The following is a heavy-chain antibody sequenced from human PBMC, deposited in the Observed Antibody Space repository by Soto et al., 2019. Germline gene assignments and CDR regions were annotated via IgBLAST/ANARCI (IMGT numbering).Heavy chain of an antibody. D-gene: IGHD3-22*01. V-gene: IGHV1-69*01. CDR2: IIPIFGTA. CDR1: GGTFSSYA. J-gene: IGHJ4*02. CDR3: ARVYDSSGYYYIFDY. Sequence: QVQLVQSGAEVKKPGSSVKVSCKASGGTFSSYAISWVRQAPGQGLEWMGGIIPIFGTANYAQKFQGRVTITADESTSTAYMELSSLRSEDTAVYYCARVYDSSGYYYIFDYWGKGTLVTVSS.